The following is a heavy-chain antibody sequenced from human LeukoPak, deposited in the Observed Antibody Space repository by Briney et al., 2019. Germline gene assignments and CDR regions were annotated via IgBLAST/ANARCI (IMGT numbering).Heavy chain of an antibody. CDR2: ISGSGGST. J-gene: IGHJ4*02. CDR1: GFTFSSYA. CDR3: AKGGGITMIVVAYHYFDY. D-gene: IGHD3-22*01. Sequence: GGSLRLSCAASGFTFSSYAMSWVRQAPGKGREGVSAISGSGGSTYYADSVKGRFTISRDNSKNTLYLQMNSLRAEDTAVYYCAKGGGITMIVVAYHYFDYWGQGTLVTVSS. V-gene: IGHV3-23*01.